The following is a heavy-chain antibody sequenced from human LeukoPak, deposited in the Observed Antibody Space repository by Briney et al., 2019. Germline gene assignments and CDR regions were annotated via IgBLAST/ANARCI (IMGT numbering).Heavy chain of an antibody. CDR3: ARLHIRQWPVFDY. D-gene: IGHD6-19*01. V-gene: IGHV4-4*09. CDR2: IYTSGST. CDR1: GGSISSYY. J-gene: IGHJ4*02. Sequence: SETLSLTCTVSGGSISSYYWSWIRQPPGKGLEWIGYIYTSGSTNYNPSLKSRVTISVDTSKNQFSLKLSSVTAADTAMYYCARLHIRQWPVFDYWGQGTLVTVSS.